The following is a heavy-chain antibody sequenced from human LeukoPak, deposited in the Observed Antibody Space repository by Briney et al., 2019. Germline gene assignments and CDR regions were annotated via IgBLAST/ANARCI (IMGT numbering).Heavy chain of an antibody. J-gene: IGHJ4*02. D-gene: IGHD3-16*01. V-gene: IGHV1-24*01. Sequence: ASVKVSCKVSGYTLTELSMHWVRQAPGKGLEWMGGFDPEDGETIYAQKFQGRVTMTEDTSTDTAYMELSSLRSEDTAVYYCATLPPSKAGGGYYFDYWGQGTLVTVSS. CDR2: FDPEDGET. CDR3: ATLPPSKAGGGYYFDY. CDR1: GYTLTELS.